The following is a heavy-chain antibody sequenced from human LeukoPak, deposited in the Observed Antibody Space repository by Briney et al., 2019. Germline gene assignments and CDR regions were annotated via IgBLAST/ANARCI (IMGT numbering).Heavy chain of an antibody. Sequence: GGSLRLSCAASGFTFSSYWMSWVRQAPGKGLEWVANIKQDGSEKYYVDSVKGRFTISRDNAKNSLYLQMNSLRAEDTAVYYCAVSLLWFGELSGRFDYWGQGTLVTVSP. CDR3: AVSLLWFGELSGRFDY. V-gene: IGHV3-7*01. CDR1: GFTFSSYW. J-gene: IGHJ4*02. CDR2: IKQDGSEK. D-gene: IGHD3-10*01.